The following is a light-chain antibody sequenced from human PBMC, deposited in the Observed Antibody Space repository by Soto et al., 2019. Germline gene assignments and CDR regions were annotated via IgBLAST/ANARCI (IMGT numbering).Light chain of an antibody. CDR2: DVS. J-gene: IGLJ2*01. CDR1: SSDVGGYNY. V-gene: IGLV2-11*01. CDR3: SSYAGTYTFVV. Sequence: SALTQPRSVSGSPGQSVTISCTGTSSDVGGYNYVSWYQQHPGKAPKLMIYDVSKWPSGVPDRFSGSKSGNTASLTISGLQAEDEADYYCSSYAGTYTFVVFGGGTKPPS.